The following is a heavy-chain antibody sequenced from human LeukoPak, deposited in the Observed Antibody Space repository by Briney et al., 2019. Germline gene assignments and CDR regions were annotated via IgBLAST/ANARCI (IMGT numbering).Heavy chain of an antibody. V-gene: IGHV5-51*01. J-gene: IGHJ6*02. Sequence: AGESLKISCKGSGYSFTSYWIAWVRQLPGKGLEWMGIIYPADSDTRYSPSFHGQVTISADKSISTAYLQWSSLKASDTAMYYCARIDNYYYGMDVWGQGTTVTVSS. D-gene: IGHD3-22*01. CDR1: GYSFTSYW. CDR2: IYPADSDT. CDR3: ARIDNYYYGMDV.